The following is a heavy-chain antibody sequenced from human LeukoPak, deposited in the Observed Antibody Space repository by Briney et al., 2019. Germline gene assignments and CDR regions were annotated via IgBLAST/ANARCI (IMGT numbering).Heavy chain of an antibody. J-gene: IGHJ3*02. Sequence: PSETLSLTCAVYGGSFSGYCWSWIRQPPGKGLEWIGEINHSGSTNYNPSLKSRVTISIDTSKNQFSLKLSSVTAADTAVYYCARYRNCGADCYDAFDIWGQGTMVTVSS. D-gene: IGHD2-21*02. V-gene: IGHV4-34*01. CDR2: INHSGST. CDR1: GGSFSGYC. CDR3: ARYRNCGADCYDAFDI.